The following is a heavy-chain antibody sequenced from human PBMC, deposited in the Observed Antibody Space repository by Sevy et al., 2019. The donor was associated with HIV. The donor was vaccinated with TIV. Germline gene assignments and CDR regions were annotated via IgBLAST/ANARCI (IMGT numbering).Heavy chain of an antibody. Sequence: GGSLRLSCEASGFTFSKYSMSWVRQAPGKGLEWVSNFSFGCGRINYVDSVKGRFTISRDDSKNTLYLQMNSLRAEDTAVYYCAREGCTKPHDYWGQGTLVTVSS. CDR3: AREGCTKPHDY. J-gene: IGHJ4*02. CDR1: GFTFSKYS. V-gene: IGHV3-23*01. CDR2: FSFGCGRI. D-gene: IGHD2-8*01.